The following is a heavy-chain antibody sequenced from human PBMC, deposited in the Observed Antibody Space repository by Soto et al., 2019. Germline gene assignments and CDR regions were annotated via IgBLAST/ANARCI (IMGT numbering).Heavy chain of an antibody. D-gene: IGHD6-19*01. CDR1: GYTFTSYG. CDR2: ISAYNGNT. V-gene: IGHV1-18*01. J-gene: IGHJ5*02. Sequence: QVQLVQSGAEVKKPGASVKVSCKASGYTFTSYGISWVRQAPGQGLEWMGWISAYNGNTNYAQKLQGRVTMTTDTSTRDAYMELRSLRSDATAVYYCARDEGAVAGPGAFDPWGQGTLVTVSS. CDR3: ARDEGAVAGPGAFDP.